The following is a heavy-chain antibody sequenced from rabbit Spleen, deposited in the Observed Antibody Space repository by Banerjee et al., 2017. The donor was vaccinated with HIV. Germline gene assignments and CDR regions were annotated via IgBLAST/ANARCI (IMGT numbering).Heavy chain of an antibody. V-gene: IGHV1S40*01. CDR2: IYGGDGST. CDR3: ARNYVNAFDP. J-gene: IGHJ2*01. Sequence: QSLEESGGGLVQPEGSLTLTSTASGFSFSSSYYMCWVRQAPGKGLEWIACIYGGDGSTVYASWAKGRFTISKTSSTAVTLQMTSLTAADTATYFCARNYVNAFDPWGPGTLVTVS. CDR1: GFSFSSSYY. D-gene: IGHD1-1*01.